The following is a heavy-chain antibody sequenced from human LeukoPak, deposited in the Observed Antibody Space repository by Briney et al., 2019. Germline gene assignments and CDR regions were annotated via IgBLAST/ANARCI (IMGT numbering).Heavy chain of an antibody. J-gene: IGHJ4*02. V-gene: IGHV4-61*02. CDR3: ASSTSRIAPFDY. Sequence: SETLSLTCTVSGGSISSGSYYWSWIRQPAGKGLEWIGRIYTSGSTNYNPSLKSRVTISVDTSKNQFSLKLSSVTAADTAMYYCASSTSRIAPFDYWGQGTLVTVSS. CDR2: IYTSGST. CDR1: GGSISSGSYY. D-gene: IGHD2-21*01.